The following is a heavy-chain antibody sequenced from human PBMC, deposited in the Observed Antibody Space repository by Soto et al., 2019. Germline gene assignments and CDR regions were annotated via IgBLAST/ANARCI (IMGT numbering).Heavy chain of an antibody. CDR3: ARASAGALYDF. CDR1: CYIFTNYG. Sequence: QVQLVQSGAEVRKPGASVNVSCKTSCYIFTNYGVAWVRQAPGQGLELVAWISGYNGYPNHTQKFQGRVTVTTDTTTRTGYMELRNLRSDDAAVYYCARASAGALYDFWGEGTRVTVSS. D-gene: IGHD6-13*01. CDR2: ISGYNGYP. V-gene: IGHV1-18*01. J-gene: IGHJ4*02.